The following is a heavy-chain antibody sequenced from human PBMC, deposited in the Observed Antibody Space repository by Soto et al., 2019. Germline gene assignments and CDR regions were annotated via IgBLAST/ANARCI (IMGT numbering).Heavy chain of an antibody. CDR1: GGSISSSSYY. CDR3: ARHLGTTYYYYGMDV. V-gene: IGHV4-39*01. J-gene: IGHJ6*02. CDR2: IYYSGST. D-gene: IGHD1-1*01. Sequence: SETLSLTCTVSGGSISSSSYYWGWIRQPPGKGLEWIGSIYYSGSTYYNPSLKSRVTISVDTSKNQFSLKLSSVTAADTAVYYCARHLGTTYYYYGMDVWGQGTTVTVS.